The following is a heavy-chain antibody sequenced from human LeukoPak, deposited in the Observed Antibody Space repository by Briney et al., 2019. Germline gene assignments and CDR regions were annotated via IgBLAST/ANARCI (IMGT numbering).Heavy chain of an antibody. CDR2: TIPMFGIA. CDR1: GGTFSSYV. J-gene: IGHJ2*01. V-gene: IGHV1-69*04. D-gene: IGHD3-10*01. CDR3: ARGEYVVRGAYGYFDL. Sequence: SVKVSCKASGGTFSSYVISWVRQAPGQGLEWMGKTIPMFGIANCAQKFQGRVTITADKSTSTVYMELSSLRSEDTAVYYCARGEYVVRGAYGYFDLWGRGTLVTVSS.